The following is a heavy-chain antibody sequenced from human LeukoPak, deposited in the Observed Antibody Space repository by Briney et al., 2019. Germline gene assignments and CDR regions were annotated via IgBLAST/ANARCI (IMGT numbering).Heavy chain of an antibody. CDR2: IYYNGTT. D-gene: IGHD6-19*01. CDR3: ARSSGWYDAYAFDS. J-gene: IGHJ3*01. V-gene: IGHV4-59*01. CDR1: GGSIGSYY. Sequence: PSETLSLTCAVSGGSIGSYYWTWIRQPPGKGLVWIGYIYYNGTTNYNPSLNSRVPISVHTSKNQFSLKLTSVTAADTAMYYCARSSGWYDAYAFDSWGQGRFVTASS.